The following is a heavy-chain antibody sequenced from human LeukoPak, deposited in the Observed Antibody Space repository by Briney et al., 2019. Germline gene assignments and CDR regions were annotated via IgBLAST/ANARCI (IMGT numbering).Heavy chain of an antibody. CDR2: IYTSGST. J-gene: IGHJ6*03. CDR3: ARNSGSFRSDYYYMDV. D-gene: IGHD1-26*01. CDR1: GGSISSYY. Sequence: PSETLSLTCTVSGGSISSYYWSWIRQPAGKGLEWIGRIYTSGSTNYNPSLKSRVTMSVDTSKNQFSLKLSSVTAADTAVYYCARNSGSFRSDYYYMDVWGKGTTVTVSS. V-gene: IGHV4-4*07.